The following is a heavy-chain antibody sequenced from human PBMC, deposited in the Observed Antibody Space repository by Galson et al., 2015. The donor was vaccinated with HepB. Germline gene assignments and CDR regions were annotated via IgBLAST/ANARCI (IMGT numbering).Heavy chain of an antibody. CDR3: ARDYYDVLTGYHHYGLDV. CDR1: TFTGYY. V-gene: IGHV1-2*04. D-gene: IGHD3-9*01. Sequence: TFTGYYIHWVRQAPGQGLEWMGWVNPKSGGTNYAQKFQGWVTMTRDTSFSTAYMELSRLRSDDTAVYFCARDYYDVLTGYHHYGLDVWGQGTTVTVSS. J-gene: IGHJ6*02. CDR2: VNPKSGGT.